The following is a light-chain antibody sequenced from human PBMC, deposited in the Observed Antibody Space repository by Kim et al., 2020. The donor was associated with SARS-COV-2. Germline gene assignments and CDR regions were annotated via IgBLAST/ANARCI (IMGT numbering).Light chain of an antibody. J-gene: IGLJ2*01. Sequence: QSVTISCTGTSSDIGGYNYVSWYQQHPGKVPKLMIYEDSKRPSGVPDRFSGSKSDNTASLTVSGLQAEDEADYYCSSYAGSNNFVVFGGGTQLTVL. V-gene: IGLV2-8*01. CDR1: SSDIGGYNY. CDR2: EDS. CDR3: SSYAGSNNFVV.